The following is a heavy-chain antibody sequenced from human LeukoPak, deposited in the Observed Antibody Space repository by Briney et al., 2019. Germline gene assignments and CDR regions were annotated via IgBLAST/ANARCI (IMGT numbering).Heavy chain of an antibody. CDR1: GNTFIGNY. CDR2: INPNSGGA. Sequence: ASVKVSCKASGNTFIGNYIPWVRQARGQGLEWMGWINPNSGGANYAQRFQGRVTMTRDTSVTTAFLDLDRVTSDDTAVYYCVTRSYTSGWPTWGQGTLVTVSS. CDR3: VTRSYTSGWPT. V-gene: IGHV1-2*02. J-gene: IGHJ5*02. D-gene: IGHD6-19*01.